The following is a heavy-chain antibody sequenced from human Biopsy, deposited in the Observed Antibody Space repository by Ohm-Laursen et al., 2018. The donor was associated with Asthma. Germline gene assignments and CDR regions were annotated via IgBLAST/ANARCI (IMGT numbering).Heavy chain of an antibody. Sequence: SLRLSCAAIGFTVTTHYMSWVRQVPGKGLEWVANIKHDGTEKNHVDSLKGRFTISRDNAKNSLYLQMNSLRAEDTAVYYCARTFHFWSPYHAEHYQLWGQGTLVTVPS. CDR2: IKHDGTEK. D-gene: IGHD3-3*02. CDR3: ARTFHFWSPYHAEHYQL. V-gene: IGHV3-7*01. CDR1: GFTVTTHY. J-gene: IGHJ1*01.